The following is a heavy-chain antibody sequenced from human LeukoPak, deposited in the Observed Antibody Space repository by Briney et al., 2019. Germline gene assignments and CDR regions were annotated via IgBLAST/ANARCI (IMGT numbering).Heavy chain of an antibody. CDR1: GFTFSSYA. Sequence: PGGSLRLSCAASGFTFSSYAMSWVRQAPGKGLEWVSAISGSGGSTYYADSVKGRFTISRDSSKNTLYLQMNSLRAEDTAVYYCAKDPGCSGGSCYSHFDYWGQGTLVTVSS. CDR2: ISGSGGST. D-gene: IGHD2-15*01. V-gene: IGHV3-23*01. J-gene: IGHJ4*02. CDR3: AKDPGCSGGSCYSHFDY.